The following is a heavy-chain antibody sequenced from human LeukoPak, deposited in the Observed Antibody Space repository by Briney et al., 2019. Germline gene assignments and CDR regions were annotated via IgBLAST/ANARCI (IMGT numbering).Heavy chain of an antibody. CDR3: ARRGSYYLPFDS. CDR1: GYKFTTYW. D-gene: IGHD1-26*01. Sequence: GESLKISCKGSGYKFTTYWIGWVRQMPGKGLEWMGIIYPGDADIRYSPSFQGQVTISVDESLNTAYLQLNNVKASDTAMYYCARRGSYYLPFDSWGQGTLITVSS. CDR2: IYPGDADI. V-gene: IGHV5-51*01. J-gene: IGHJ4*02.